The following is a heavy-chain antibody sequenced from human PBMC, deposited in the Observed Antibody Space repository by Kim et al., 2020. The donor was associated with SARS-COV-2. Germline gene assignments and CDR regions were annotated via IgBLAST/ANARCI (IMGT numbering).Heavy chain of an antibody. Sequence: SETLSLTCTVSGGSISSSSYYWGWIRQPPGKGLEWIGSIYYSGSTYYNPSLKSRVTISVDTSKNQFSLKLSSVTAADTAVYYCARGGHTYYYGSGSPTLDYWGQGTLVTVSS. CDR2: IYYSGST. CDR3: ARGGHTYYYGSGSPTLDY. J-gene: IGHJ4*02. CDR1: GGSISSSSYY. V-gene: IGHV4-39*01. D-gene: IGHD3-10*01.